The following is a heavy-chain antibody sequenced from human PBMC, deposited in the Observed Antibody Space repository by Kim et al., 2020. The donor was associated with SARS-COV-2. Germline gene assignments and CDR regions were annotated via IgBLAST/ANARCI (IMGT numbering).Heavy chain of an antibody. CDR3: ARGPGVFWFN. V-gene: IGHV3-30*04. CDR1: GFNFNNFA. J-gene: IGHJ5*01. CDR2: ISYEGSKQ. Sequence: GGSLRLSCEASGFNFNNFAMHWVRQAPGKGLEWVAVISYEGSKQYYVDSVKGRFTITSDSYKNTLYLKMNSLRAEDTAIYYWARGPGVFWFN.